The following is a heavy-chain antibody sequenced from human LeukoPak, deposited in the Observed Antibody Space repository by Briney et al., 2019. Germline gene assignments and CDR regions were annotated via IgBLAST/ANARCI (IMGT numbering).Heavy chain of an antibody. J-gene: IGHJ6*03. CDR1: GFTFSSYA. V-gene: IGHV3-23*01. CDR3: AKGGVTIFGVDHYYYMDV. Sequence: QAGGSLRLSCAASGFTFSSYAMSWVRQAPGKGLEWVSSISGSGGRTYYADSVKGRFTISRDNSKNTVYLQMNSLRAGDTAVFYWAKGGVTIFGVDHYYYMDVWGKGTTVTVSS. D-gene: IGHD3-3*01. CDR2: ISGSGGRT.